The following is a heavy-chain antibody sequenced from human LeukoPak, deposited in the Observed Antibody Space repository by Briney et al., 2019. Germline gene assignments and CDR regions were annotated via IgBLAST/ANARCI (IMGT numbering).Heavy chain of an antibody. CDR3: AKYQWLVENWFDP. CDR2: IWYDGSNK. CDR1: GFTFSSYG. V-gene: IGHV3-33*06. D-gene: IGHD6-19*01. Sequence: PGGSLRLSCAASGFTFSSYGMHWVRQAPGKGLEWVAVIWYDGSNKYYADSVKGRFTISRDNSKNTLYLQMNSLRAEDTAVYYCAKYQWLVENWFDPWGQGTLVTVSS. J-gene: IGHJ5*02.